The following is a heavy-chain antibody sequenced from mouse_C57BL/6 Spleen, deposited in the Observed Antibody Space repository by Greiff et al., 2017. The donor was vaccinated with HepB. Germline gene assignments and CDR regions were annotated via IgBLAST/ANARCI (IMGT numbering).Heavy chain of an antibody. Sequence: VQLQQSGAELARPGASVKMSCKASGYTFTSYTMHWVKQRPGQGLEWIGYINPSSGYTKYNQKFKDKATLTADKSSSTAYMQLSSLTSEDSAVYYCARDDGSPHAMDYGGQGTSVTVSS. CDR2: INPSSGYT. CDR3: ARDDGSPHAMDY. V-gene: IGHV1-4*01. CDR1: GYTFTSYT. J-gene: IGHJ4*01. D-gene: IGHD2-3*01.